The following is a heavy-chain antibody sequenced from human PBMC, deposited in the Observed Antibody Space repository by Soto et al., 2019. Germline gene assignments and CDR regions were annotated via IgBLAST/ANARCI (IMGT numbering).Heavy chain of an antibody. V-gene: IGHV3-23*01. Sequence: EVQLLESGGGLVPPGGSLRLSCAASGFDFSSYAMNWVRQAQGKGLEWVSGISGTGGSPYYADSVKGRFTISRDNSKNPVNLQMTTLRAEDKAVYYCAQGGGKYYVYYFDSWGQGTLVTVSS. J-gene: IGHJ4*02. CDR3: AQGGGKYYVYYFDS. D-gene: IGHD1-26*01. CDR2: ISGTGGSP. CDR1: GFDFSSYA.